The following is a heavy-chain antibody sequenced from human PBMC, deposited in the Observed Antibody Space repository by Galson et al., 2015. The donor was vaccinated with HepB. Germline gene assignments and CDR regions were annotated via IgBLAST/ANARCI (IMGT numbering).Heavy chain of an antibody. V-gene: IGHV1-3*01. CDR2: INAGNGNT. CDR3: ARHREDSGYDLNWFDP. CDR1: GYTFTSYA. D-gene: IGHD5-12*01. J-gene: IGHJ5*02. Sequence: SVKVSCKASGYTFTSYAMHWVRQAPGQRLEWMGWINAGNGNTKYSQKFQGRVTITRDTSASTAYMELSSLRSEDTAVYYCARHREDSGYDLNWFDPWGQGTLVTVSS.